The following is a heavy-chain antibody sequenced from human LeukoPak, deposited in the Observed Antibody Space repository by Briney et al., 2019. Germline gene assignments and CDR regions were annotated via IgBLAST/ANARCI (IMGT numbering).Heavy chain of an antibody. CDR3: AREISFDL. CDR1: GFTFSNSG. J-gene: IGHJ3*01. CDR2: IWYGGSNE. Sequence: GGSLRLSCAASGFTFSNSGMHWVRQAPGKGLEWVAVIWYGGSNEYYADAVKGRFTISRDNSKDTVHLQMNSLRVEDTSVYYCAREISFDLWGQGTLVAVSS. V-gene: IGHV3-33*01.